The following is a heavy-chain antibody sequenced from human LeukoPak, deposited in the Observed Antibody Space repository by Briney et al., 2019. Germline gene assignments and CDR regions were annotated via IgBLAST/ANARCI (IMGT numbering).Heavy chain of an antibody. Sequence: GGSLRLSCSASGFTFSSSWMNWVRQAPGKGLEWVANINQDGSKQNYVDSVKGRFTVSRDNAQNSLYLQMHSLRAEDTAVYYSARDPDILLGVNFDYWGQGALVIVSS. CDR1: GFTFSSSW. D-gene: IGHD2-21*01. J-gene: IGHJ4*02. V-gene: IGHV3-7*01. CDR2: INQDGSKQ. CDR3: ARDPDILLGVNFDY.